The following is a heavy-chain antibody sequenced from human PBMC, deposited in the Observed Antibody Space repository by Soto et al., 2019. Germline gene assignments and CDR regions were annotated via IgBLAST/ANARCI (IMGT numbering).Heavy chain of an antibody. J-gene: IGHJ4*02. CDR2: ISAYNGNT. V-gene: IGHV1-18*01. Sequence: GASVKVSCKASGYTFTSYGISWVRQAPGQGLEWMGWISAYNGNTNYALKLQGRVTMTTDTSTRTAYMELRSLRSDDTAVYYCAYSSLWFGALSEEYFDYWGQGPLVTVSS. CDR3: AYSSLWFGALSEEYFDY. D-gene: IGHD3-10*01. CDR1: GYTFTSYG.